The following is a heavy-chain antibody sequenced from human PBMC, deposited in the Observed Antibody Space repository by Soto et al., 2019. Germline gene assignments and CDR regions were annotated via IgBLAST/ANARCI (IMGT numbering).Heavy chain of an antibody. Sequence: LSLTCTVSGGSISSYYWSWIRQPPGKGLEWIGFIYYSGSTNYNPSLKSRVTISVDTSKNQFSLKLSSVTAADTAVYYCARLWSSSWYEEPAFDIWGQGTMVTVSS. CDR2: IYYSGST. CDR3: ARLWSSSWYEEPAFDI. V-gene: IGHV4-59*08. D-gene: IGHD6-13*01. J-gene: IGHJ3*02. CDR1: GGSISSYY.